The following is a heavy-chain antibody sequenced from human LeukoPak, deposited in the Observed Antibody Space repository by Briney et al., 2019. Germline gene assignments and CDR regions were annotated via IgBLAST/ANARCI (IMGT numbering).Heavy chain of an antibody. V-gene: IGHV3-21*01. Sequence: PGGSLRLSCAASGFTFSSYAMGWVRQAPGKGLEWVSSITSPVGHIYYADSLKGRITISRDNARSSLYLQMNSLRAEDTAVYYCATDGRSSGWYGFDYWGQGTLVTVSS. J-gene: IGHJ4*02. CDR3: ATDGRSSGWYGFDY. CDR2: ITSPVGHI. CDR1: GFTFSSYA. D-gene: IGHD6-19*01.